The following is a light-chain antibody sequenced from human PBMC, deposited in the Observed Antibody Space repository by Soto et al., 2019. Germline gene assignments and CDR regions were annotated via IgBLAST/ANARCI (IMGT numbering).Light chain of an antibody. CDR3: QQYGSSPET. J-gene: IGKJ1*01. CDR1: QTVSSNF. CDR2: GAS. V-gene: IGKV3-20*01. Sequence: EMVLTQSPDTLSLSPGERATLSCRASQTVSSNFLAWYQQRSGQAPRLLIYGASSRATGIPDRFSGSGSGTDFTLTISRLEPEDLAVYYCQQYGSSPETFGQGTKVEIK.